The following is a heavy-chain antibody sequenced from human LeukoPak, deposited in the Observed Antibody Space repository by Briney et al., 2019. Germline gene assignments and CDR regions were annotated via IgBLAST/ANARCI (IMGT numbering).Heavy chain of an antibody. Sequence: GGSLRLSCAASGFTFSSYAMHWVRQAPGRGLEWVAVISYDGSNKYYADSVKGRFTISRDNSKNTLYLQMNSLRAEDTAVYYCARDGDSSGWSDYFDYWGQGTLVTVSS. CDR3: ARDGDSSGWSDYFDY. J-gene: IGHJ4*02. CDR1: GFTFSSYA. CDR2: ISYDGSNK. D-gene: IGHD6-19*01. V-gene: IGHV3-30-3*01.